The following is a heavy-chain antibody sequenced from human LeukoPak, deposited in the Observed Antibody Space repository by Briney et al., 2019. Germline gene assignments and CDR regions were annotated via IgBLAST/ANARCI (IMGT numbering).Heavy chain of an antibody. Sequence: GGSLRLSCAASGFGFKDVWMSWVRQAPGKGLEWLGRIKAKRDGESTDYAAPVRGRFTISRDDSQNTVFLQMNSLKSEDTAVYYCTTDPRHWGQGTLVTVSS. CDR3: TTDPRH. CDR2: IKAKRDGEST. CDR1: GFGFKDVW. J-gene: IGHJ4*02. V-gene: IGHV3-15*01.